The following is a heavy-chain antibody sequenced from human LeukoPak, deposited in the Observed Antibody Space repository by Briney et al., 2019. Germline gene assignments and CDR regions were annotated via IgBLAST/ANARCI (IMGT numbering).Heavy chain of an antibody. CDR3: AREGYCGGGCFLY. D-gene: IGHD2-21*02. CDR1: GFTVSNNY. CDR2: IYSGGST. J-gene: IGHJ4*02. V-gene: IGHV3-66*01. Sequence: GGSLRLSCAASGFTVSNNYMSWVRQAPGKGLEWVSVIYSGGSTDYADSVKGRFTISRDNSKNTLYLQMNSLRAEDTAMYYCAREGYCGGGCFLYWGQGTLVTVSS.